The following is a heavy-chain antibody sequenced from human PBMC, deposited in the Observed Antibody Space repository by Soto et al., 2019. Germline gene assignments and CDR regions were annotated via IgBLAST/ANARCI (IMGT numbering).Heavy chain of an antibody. J-gene: IGHJ5*02. CDR3: ASVFSGSYYNWGWFDP. Sequence: SVKVSCKASGGTFSSYAISWVRQAPGQGLEWMGGIIPIFGTANYAQKFQGRVTITADESTSTAYMELSSLRSEDTAVYYCASVFSGSYYNWGWFDPRGQGTLVTVS. CDR2: IIPIFGTA. D-gene: IGHD3-10*01. CDR1: GGTFSSYA. V-gene: IGHV1-69*13.